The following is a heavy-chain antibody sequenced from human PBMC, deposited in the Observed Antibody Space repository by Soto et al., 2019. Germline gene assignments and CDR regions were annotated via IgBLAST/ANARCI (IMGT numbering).Heavy chain of an antibody. V-gene: IGHV1-18*01. CDR1: GYSFTSYG. CDR2: ISAYNGNT. CDR3: ARALGGIMIFGVVRGPYYYGWGV. D-gene: IGHD3-3*01. Sequence: ASVKVSCKASGYSFTSYGITWVRQAPGQGLEWMGWISAYNGNTNYAQKLQGRVTMTTDTSTSTAYMELRSLRSDDTAVYYCARALGGIMIFGVVRGPYYYGWGVWGQG. J-gene: IGHJ6*01.